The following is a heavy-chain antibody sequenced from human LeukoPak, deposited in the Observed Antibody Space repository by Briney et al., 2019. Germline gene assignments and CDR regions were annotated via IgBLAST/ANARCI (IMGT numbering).Heavy chain of an antibody. CDR1: GYTFTGNY. CDR3: AWGGWLLPLDF. J-gene: IGHJ4*02. V-gene: IGHV1-2*02. Sequence: ASVKVSCKASGYTFTGNYLHWVRQAPGQRLEWMGWINPDNGATDYSQKFQARVTVTRDLSTSTSYMELNMLTSDDTAIYFCAWGGWLLPLDFWGQGTMVIVSS. D-gene: IGHD5-12*01. CDR2: INPDNGAT.